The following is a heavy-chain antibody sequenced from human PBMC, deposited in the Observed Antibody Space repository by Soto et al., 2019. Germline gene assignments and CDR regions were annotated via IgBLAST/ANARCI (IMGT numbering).Heavy chain of an antibody. J-gene: IGHJ6*02. CDR1: GFTVTSYY. CDR3: ARDYYYGSGNYYRADYFLYGMDV. D-gene: IGHD3-10*01. Sequence: GGSLRLSCAAAGFTVTSYYMGWVRQAPGKGLEWVSLIYTGGNTNYADSVKGRFTISRDNSKNTLYLQMNSLRAEDTAVYYCARDYYYGSGNYYRADYFLYGMDVWG. V-gene: IGHV3-53*01. CDR2: IYTGGNT.